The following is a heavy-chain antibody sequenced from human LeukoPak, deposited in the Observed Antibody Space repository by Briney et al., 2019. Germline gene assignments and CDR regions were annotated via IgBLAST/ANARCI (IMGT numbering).Heavy chain of an antibody. J-gene: IGHJ4*02. CDR2: STHNGVNS. CDR1: GFNFNAYD. Sequence: PGGSLRLSCAASGFNFNAYDMSWVRQAPGKGLEWVSVSTHNGVNSYYAHSVKGRSTISRDNSRGTLHLQMNSLRADDTAVYYCAKALGAMGGSLADWGQGTPVTVSS. D-gene: IGHD2-15*01. V-gene: IGHV3-23*01. CDR3: AKALGAMGGSLAD.